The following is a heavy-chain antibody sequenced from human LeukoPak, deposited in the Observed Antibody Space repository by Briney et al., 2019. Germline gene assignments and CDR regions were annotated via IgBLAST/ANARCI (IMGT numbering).Heavy chain of an antibody. CDR3: ASGPITIFVVVTNFDY. D-gene: IGHD3-3*01. CDR1: GFTFSSYW. V-gene: IGHV3-74*01. CDR2: INSDGSST. Sequence: GGSLRLSCAASGFTFSSYWMHWVRQAPGKGLVWVSRINSDGSSTSYADSVKGRFTISRDNAKNTLYLQMNSLRAEDTAVYYCASGPITIFVVVTNFDYWGQGTLVTVSS. J-gene: IGHJ4*02.